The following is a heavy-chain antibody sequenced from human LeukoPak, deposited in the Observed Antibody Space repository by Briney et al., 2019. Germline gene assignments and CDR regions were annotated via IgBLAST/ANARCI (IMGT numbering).Heavy chain of an antibody. CDR3: ARGEVDDYGDFYYYYGMDV. CDR1: GFTFSSYW. J-gene: IGHJ6*02. V-gene: IGHV3-7*01. CDR2: IKQDGSEK. D-gene: IGHD4-17*01. Sequence: GGSLRLSCAASGFTFSSYWMSWVRQAPGKGLEWVANIKQDGSEKYYVDSVKGRFTISRDNAKNSLYLQMNSLRAEDTAVYYCARGEVDDYGDFYYYYGMDVWGQGTTVTVSS.